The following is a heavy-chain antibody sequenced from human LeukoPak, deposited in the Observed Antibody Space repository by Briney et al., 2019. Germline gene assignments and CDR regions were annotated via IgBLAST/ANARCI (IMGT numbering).Heavy chain of an antibody. CDR1: GFTFSVSV. J-gene: IGHJ4*02. D-gene: IGHD3-10*01. CDR2: ISSNGGST. CDR3: ARDLSGGGLDY. Sequence: GGSLRLSCAASGFTFSVSVMHWVRQAPGKGLEHVSVISSNGGSTSYANSVKGRFTISRDNSKNTLYLQMGSLRAEDMAVYYCARDLSGGGLDYWGQGTLVTVSS. V-gene: IGHV3-64*01.